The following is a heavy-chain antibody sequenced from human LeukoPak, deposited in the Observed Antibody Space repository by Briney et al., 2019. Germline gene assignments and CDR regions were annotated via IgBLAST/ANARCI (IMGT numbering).Heavy chain of an antibody. D-gene: IGHD2-2*02. CDR1: GGIFSSYA. Sequence: ASVKVSCKASGGIFSSYAISWVRQAPGQGLEWMGGIIPIFGTANYAQKFQGRVTITADESTSTAYMELSSLRSEDTAVYYCARDANQIVVVPAAIRGLVYYYYGMDVWGQGTTVTVSS. CDR2: IIPIFGTA. CDR3: ARDANQIVVVPAAIRGLVYYYYGMDV. J-gene: IGHJ6*02. V-gene: IGHV1-69*13.